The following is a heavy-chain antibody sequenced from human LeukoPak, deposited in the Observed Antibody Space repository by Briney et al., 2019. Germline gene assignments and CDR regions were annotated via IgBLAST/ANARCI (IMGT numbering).Heavy chain of an antibody. Sequence: ASVKVSCKASGGTFSSYAISWVRQAPGQGLEWMGRIIPILGIANYAQKFQGRVTITADKSTSTAYMELSSLRSEDTAVYYCARHISGAATLDWGQGTLVTVSS. CDR3: ARHISGAATLD. D-gene: IGHD3-3*02. CDR1: GGTFSSYA. CDR2: IIPILGIA. V-gene: IGHV1-69*04. J-gene: IGHJ4*02.